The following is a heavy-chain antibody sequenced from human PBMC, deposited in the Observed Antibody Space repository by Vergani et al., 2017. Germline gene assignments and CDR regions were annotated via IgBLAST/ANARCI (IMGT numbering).Heavy chain of an antibody. D-gene: IGHD2-21*01. J-gene: IGHJ6*03. Sequence: QVQLQESGPGLLKPSQTLSLTCTVSGASVSRGTYYWTWIRQPAGKKLEWIVRMYTSGHTIYNPSLESRVTMSVDTSKNQFSLQLSSVTAADTAVYYCARALHCINCYSEGPNGPGYYYMDVWGKGTTVTVSS. CDR3: ARALHCINCYSEGPNGPGYYYMDV. V-gene: IGHV4-61*02. CDR1: GASVSRGTYY. CDR2: MYTSGHT.